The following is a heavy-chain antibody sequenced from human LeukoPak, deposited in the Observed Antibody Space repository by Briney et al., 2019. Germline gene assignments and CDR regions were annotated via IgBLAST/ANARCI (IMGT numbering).Heavy chain of an antibody. Sequence: SETLSLTCTVSGYSISSGYYWGWIRQPPGKGLEWIGSIYHSGSTYYNPSLKSRVTISVDTSKNQFSLKLSSVTAADTAVYYCARSGYPASFDYWGQGTLVTVSS. CDR1: GYSISSGYY. CDR3: ARSGYPASFDY. J-gene: IGHJ4*02. V-gene: IGHV4-38-2*02. CDR2: IYHSGST. D-gene: IGHD5-12*01.